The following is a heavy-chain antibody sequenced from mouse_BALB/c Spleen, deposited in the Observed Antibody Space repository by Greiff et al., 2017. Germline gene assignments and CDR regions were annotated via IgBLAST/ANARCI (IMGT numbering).Heavy chain of an antibody. CDR3: ARSAPPYAMDY. J-gene: IGHJ4*01. CDR2: IYPGDGDT. Sequence: VQLQESGAELVRPGSSVKISCKASGYAFSSYWMNWVKQRPGQGLEWIGQIYPGDGDTNYNGKFKGKATLTADKSSSTAYMQLSSLTSEDSAVYFCARSAPPYAMDYWGQGTSVTVSS. V-gene: IGHV1-80*01. CDR1: GYAFSSYW.